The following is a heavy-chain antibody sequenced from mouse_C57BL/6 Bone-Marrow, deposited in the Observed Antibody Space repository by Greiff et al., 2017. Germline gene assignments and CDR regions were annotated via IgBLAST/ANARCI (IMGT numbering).Heavy chain of an antibody. J-gene: IGHJ3*01. CDR3: ARSLPWFAY. CDR2: INPSSGYT. CDR1: GYTFTSYW. V-gene: IGHV1-7*01. Sequence: QVQLKESGAELAKPGDSVKLSCKASGYTFTSYWMHWVNQRTGQGLEWIGYINPSSGYTKYNQKFKDKATLTADKSSSTAYMQLSSLTYEDSAVDYCARSLPWFAYWDQGTLVTVSA. D-gene: IGHD6-2*01.